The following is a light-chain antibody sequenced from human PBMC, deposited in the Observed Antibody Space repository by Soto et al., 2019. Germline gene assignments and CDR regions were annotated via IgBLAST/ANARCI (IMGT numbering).Light chain of an antibody. V-gene: IGKV3-15*01. CDR2: RAS. J-gene: IGKJ2*01. CDR1: QSVSSN. Sequence: EIVMTQSPATLSVSPGERVTLSCRASQSVSSNLAWFQQKAGQAPRLLIYRASTRATGVPGRFTGSGSGTELTLTISSLQSEDFAVYYCQQYKNWPPYTFGQGTKLEIK. CDR3: QQYKNWPPYT.